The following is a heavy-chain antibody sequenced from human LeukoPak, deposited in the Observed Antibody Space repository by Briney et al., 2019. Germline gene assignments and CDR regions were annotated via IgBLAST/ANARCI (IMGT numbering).Heavy chain of an antibody. J-gene: IGHJ4*02. D-gene: IGHD6-19*01. V-gene: IGHV3-23*01. CDR2: IYNSGAKI. Sequence: GGSLRLSCAVCGLTFGTYSMPWVRQGPGKGLEGVSSIYNSGAKIFYADSVKGRFTISRDNSKNMLYLQMNSLRVEDTAVYYCAKDVAPDSGWDLDYWGQGTLVTVSS. CDR1: GLTFGTYS. CDR3: AKDVAPDSGWDLDY.